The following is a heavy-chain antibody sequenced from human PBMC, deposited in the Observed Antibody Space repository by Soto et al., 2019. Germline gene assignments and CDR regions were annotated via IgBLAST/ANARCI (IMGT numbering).Heavy chain of an antibody. CDR3: VKEGSGWSYLDH. D-gene: IGHD6-19*01. CDR2: IYHSGSI. J-gene: IGHJ4*02. CDR1: SGAISSTNW. V-gene: IGHV4-4*02. Sequence: QVQLQESGPELVKPSGTLSLSCVVSSGAISSTNWWSWVRQPPGRGLEWIGAIYHSGSINYNPSLRSRGTISVDKSKNQFALNLISVTAADTAVYFCVKEGSGWSYLDHWGQGILVTVSS.